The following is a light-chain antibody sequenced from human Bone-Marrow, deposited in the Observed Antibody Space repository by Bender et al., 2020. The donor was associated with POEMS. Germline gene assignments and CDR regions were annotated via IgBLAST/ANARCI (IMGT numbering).Light chain of an antibody. CDR2: EVN. Sequence: QSALTQPASVSGSPGQSITISCTGTSSDVGSYNLVSWYQQHPGKAPKLMISEVNKRPSGVSNRFSGSKSGNTASLTISGLQAEDEADYYCSSYRGTNTLQGVFGGGTKLTVL. CDR1: SSDVGSYNL. CDR3: SSYRGTNTLQGV. V-gene: IGLV2-14*02. J-gene: IGLJ3*02.